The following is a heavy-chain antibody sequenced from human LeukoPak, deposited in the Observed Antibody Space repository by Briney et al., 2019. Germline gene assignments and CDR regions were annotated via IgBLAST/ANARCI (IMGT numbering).Heavy chain of an antibody. V-gene: IGHV3-7*01. D-gene: IGHD1-26*01. J-gene: IGHJ4*02. CDR2: IEGDGSEK. CDR1: GYTFSSHW. Sequence: GGFLRLSCAASGYTFSSHWMSWVRQAPGKGLEWVANIEGDGSEKNYVDSVKGRFIISRDNAKNSLYLQMNSLRAEDTAVYFCAREPTAVGLWGQGTLVTVSS. CDR3: AREPTAVGL.